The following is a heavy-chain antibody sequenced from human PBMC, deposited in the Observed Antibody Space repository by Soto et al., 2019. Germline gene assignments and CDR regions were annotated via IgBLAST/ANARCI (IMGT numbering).Heavy chain of an antibody. J-gene: IGHJ4*02. V-gene: IGHV4-30-2*01. Sequence: SETMCVTRTVAGGYIIDGCCSWSWIRQPPGKGLEWIGYIYHSGSTYYNPSLKSRVTISVDRSKNQFSLKLSSVTAADTAVYYCARISTSGFDYWGQGTLVTVSS. CDR3: ARISTSGFDY. CDR1: GGYIIDGCCS. D-gene: IGHD2-2*01. CDR2: IYHSGST.